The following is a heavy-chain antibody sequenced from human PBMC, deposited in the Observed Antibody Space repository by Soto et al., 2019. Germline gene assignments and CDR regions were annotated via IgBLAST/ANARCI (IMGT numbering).Heavy chain of an antibody. D-gene: IGHD2-8*01. J-gene: IGHJ6*02. CDR1: SGSIGTTNW. V-gene: IGHV4-4*02. CDR3: ARRTWGMDV. CDR2: ILHSGNT. Sequence: QVQLQESGPGLVKPSGTLSLTCAVSSGSIGTTNWWRWVRQTPGKGLKWIGQILHSGNTYYNPSLAGRVTISVDTSKNQFSLSLRSVTAADAAVYYCARRTWGMDVWGQGTTVTVSS.